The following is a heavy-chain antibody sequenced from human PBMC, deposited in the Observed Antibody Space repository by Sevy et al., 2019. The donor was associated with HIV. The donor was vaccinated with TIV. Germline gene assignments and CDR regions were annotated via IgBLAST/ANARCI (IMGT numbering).Heavy chain of an antibody. D-gene: IGHD3-16*01. CDR3: AKGRVLSRLGEDQFYFDY. CDR2: ISGSGGST. V-gene: IGHV3-23*01. Sequence: GGSLTLSCAASGFTFSSYAMSWVRQAPGKGLEWVSAISGSGGSTYYADSVKGRFTISRDNSKNTLFLQMDSLRVEDTAVYNCAKGRVLSRLGEDQFYFDYWGQGTLVTVSS. CDR1: GFTFSSYA. J-gene: IGHJ4*02.